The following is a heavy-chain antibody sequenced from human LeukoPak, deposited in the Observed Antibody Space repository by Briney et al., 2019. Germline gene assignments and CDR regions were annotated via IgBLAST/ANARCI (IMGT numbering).Heavy chain of an antibody. CDR3: AREGYKYADYYCYYMDV. J-gene: IGHJ6*03. D-gene: IGHD5-18*01. CDR2: ISYHGINK. CDR1: GFTFSYYG. V-gene: IGHV3-30*01. Sequence: GGSLRLSCAVSGFTFSYYGLHWVRQSPGKGLEWVAFISYHGINKYYADSVKGRFTISRDDSKNTVNLQLNSLRTEDTAVYYCAREGYKYADYYCYYMDVWGKGTTVTVSS.